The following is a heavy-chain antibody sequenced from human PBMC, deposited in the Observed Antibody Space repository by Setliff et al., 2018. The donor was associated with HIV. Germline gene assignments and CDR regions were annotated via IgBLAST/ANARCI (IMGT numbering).Heavy chain of an antibody. CDR1: GFTFGDYA. Sequence: PGGSLRLSCTASGFTFGDYAMNWVRQAPGKGLEWVGFIRSKAYGGTTEYAASVEDRFTISRDDSKSIAYLQMNSLKTEDSAVYHCSRDVLTNNYYYYGMDVWGQGTTGTV. V-gene: IGHV3-49*04. D-gene: IGHD4-4*01. CDR2: IRSKAYGGTT. CDR3: SRDVLTNNYYYYGMDV. J-gene: IGHJ6*02.